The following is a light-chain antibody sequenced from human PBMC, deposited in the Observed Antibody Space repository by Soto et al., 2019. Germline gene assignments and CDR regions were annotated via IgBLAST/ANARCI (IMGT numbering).Light chain of an antibody. J-gene: IGLJ1*01. CDR2: DVS. CDR1: SSDVGSSNG. CDR3: SSYTSSSTYV. V-gene: IGLV2-18*02. Sequence: QSALTQPPSVSGSPGQSVAISCTGTSSDVGSSNGISWYQQPPGTAPKLMIYDVSNRPSGVPDRFSGSKSGNTASLTISGLQAEEEADYYCSSYTSSSTYVFGSGTKLTVL.